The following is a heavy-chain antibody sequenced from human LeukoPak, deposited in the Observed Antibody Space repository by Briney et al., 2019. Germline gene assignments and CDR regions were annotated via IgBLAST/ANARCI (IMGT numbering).Heavy chain of an antibody. Sequence: GASVKVSCKASGYTFTDYYLHWVRQAPGQGLEWMGWISPNSGVTNYAQNFQGRVTMTGDTSISTAYMELSSLRSDDTAVYYCARGRGTDYWGQGTLVTVSS. CDR2: ISPNSGVT. J-gene: IGHJ4*02. CDR1: GYTFTDYY. D-gene: IGHD3-10*01. CDR3: ARGRGTDY. V-gene: IGHV1-2*02.